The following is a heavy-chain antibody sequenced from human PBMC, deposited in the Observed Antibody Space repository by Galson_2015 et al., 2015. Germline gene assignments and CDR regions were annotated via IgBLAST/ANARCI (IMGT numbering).Heavy chain of an antibody. V-gene: IGHV3-7*01. D-gene: IGHD6-19*01. CDR3: ASLYTSGWYRGY. J-gene: IGHJ4*02. CDR2: IKQDGSEK. Sequence: SLRLSCAASGFTFSNFWMSWVRQAPGKGLEWVANIKQDGSEKHYVGSVKGRFTISRDNAKNLLYLQMNSLRPEDTAVYYCASLYTSGWYRGYWGRGTLVTVSS. CDR1: GFTFSNFW.